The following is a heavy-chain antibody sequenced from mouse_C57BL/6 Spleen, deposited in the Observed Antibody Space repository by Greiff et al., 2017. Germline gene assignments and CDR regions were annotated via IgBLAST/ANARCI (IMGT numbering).Heavy chain of an antibody. V-gene: IGHV5-6*01. D-gene: IGHD2-3*01. Sequence: EVKLVESGGDLVKPGGSLKLSCAASGFTFSSYGMSWVRQTPDKRLEWVATISSGGSYTYYPDSVKGRFTISRDNAKNTLYLQMSSLKSEDTAMCYCARHDGNYLDYWGQGTTLTVSS. CDR1: GFTFSSYG. J-gene: IGHJ2*01. CDR2: ISSGGSYT. CDR3: ARHDGNYLDY.